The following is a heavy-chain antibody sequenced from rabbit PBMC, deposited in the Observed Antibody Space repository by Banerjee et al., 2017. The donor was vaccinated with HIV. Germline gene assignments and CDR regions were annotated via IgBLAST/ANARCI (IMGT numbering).Heavy chain of an antibody. Sequence: QQQLEESGGGLVKPGGTLTLTCKASGIDFSSYYYMCWVRQAPGKGLELIACIATSSGSIVYASWAKGRFTISKTSSTTVTLQMTSLTAADTATYFCARDKDYYTYGYAGYAYATYYGMDLWGQGTLVTDS. CDR1: GIDFSSYYY. CDR3: ARDKDYYTYGYAGYAYATYYGMDL. J-gene: IGHJ6*01. V-gene: IGHV1S45*01. CDR2: IATSSGSI. D-gene: IGHD6-1*01.